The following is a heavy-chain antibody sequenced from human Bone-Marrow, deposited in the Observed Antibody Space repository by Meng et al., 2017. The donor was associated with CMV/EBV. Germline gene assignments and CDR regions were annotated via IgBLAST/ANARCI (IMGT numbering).Heavy chain of an antibody. CDR1: GFTFGSYA. Sequence: GESLKISCTASGFTFGSYAMHWVRQAPGKGLEWVAFTAYDGSNKYYADSVKGRFTISRDNSRKTLYLQMNSLRPEDTAVYYCAKDGATRRVSYYGMDGWGQGTTVTVSS. CDR3: AKDGATRRVSYYGMDG. D-gene: IGHD6-6*01. V-gene: IGHV3-30*02. J-gene: IGHJ6*02. CDR2: TAYDGSNK.